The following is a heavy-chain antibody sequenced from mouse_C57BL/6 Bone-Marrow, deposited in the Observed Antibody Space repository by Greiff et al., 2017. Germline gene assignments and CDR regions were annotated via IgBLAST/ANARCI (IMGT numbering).Heavy chain of an antibody. J-gene: IGHJ3*01. CDR3: ARDARWLPFAY. V-gene: IGHV7-1*01. CDR2: SRNKANDYTT. Sequence: EVQLVESGGGLVQSGRSLRLSCATSGFTFSDFYMEWVRQAPGKGLEWIAASRNKANDYTTEYSASVKGRFIVSRDTSQCILYLQMNALRAEDTAIYYCARDARWLPFAYWGQGTLVTVSA. CDR1: GFTFSDFY. D-gene: IGHD2-3*01.